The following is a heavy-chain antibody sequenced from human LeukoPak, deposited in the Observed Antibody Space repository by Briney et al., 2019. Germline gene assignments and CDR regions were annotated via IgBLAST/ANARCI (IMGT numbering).Heavy chain of an antibody. CDR3: ARVYDFWSNYYRYYFDL. J-gene: IGHJ2*01. CDR2: INVGSTYM. V-gene: IGHV3-21*01. CDR1: GFTISNYN. D-gene: IGHD3-3*01. Sequence: GGSLRLSCVASGFTISNYNMNWVRQAPGKGLEWVASINVGSTYMYYADSLKGRFTISRDNAQNSLSLQMNSLTAEDTAVYYCARVYDFWSNYYRYYFDLWGRGTLVTVSS.